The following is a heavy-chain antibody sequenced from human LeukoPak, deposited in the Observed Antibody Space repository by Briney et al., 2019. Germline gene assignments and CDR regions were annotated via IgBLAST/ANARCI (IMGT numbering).Heavy chain of an antibody. J-gene: IGHJ4*02. CDR1: GGSISSYY. V-gene: IGHV4-59*01. Sequence: SETLSLTCTVSGGSISSYYWSWIRQPPGKGLEWIGYIYCSGSTNYNPSLKSRVTISVDTSKNQFSLKLSSVTAADTAVYYCAREGEEFDYWGQGTLVTVSS. CDR2: IYCSGST. CDR3: AREGEEFDY. D-gene: IGHD2-21*01.